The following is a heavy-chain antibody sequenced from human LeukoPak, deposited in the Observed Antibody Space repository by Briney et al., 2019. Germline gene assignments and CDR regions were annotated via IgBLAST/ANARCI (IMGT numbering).Heavy chain of an antibody. D-gene: IGHD2-2*01. CDR3: ARGIYCSSTSCYAGERKRSFTNNWFDP. Sequence: SQTLSLTCTVSGGSISSGDYYWSWIRQPPGKGLEWIGYIYYSGSTYYNPSLKSRVTISVDTSKNQFSLKLSSVTAADTAVYYCARGIYCSSTSCYAGERKRSFTNNWFDPWGQGTLVTVSS. CDR1: GGSISSGDYY. J-gene: IGHJ5*02. V-gene: IGHV4-30-4*01. CDR2: IYYSGST.